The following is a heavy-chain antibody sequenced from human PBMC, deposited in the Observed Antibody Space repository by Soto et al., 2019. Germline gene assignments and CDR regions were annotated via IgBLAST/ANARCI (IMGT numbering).Heavy chain of an antibody. D-gene: IGHD2-21*01. J-gene: IGHJ4*02. CDR2: ISSSGGTT. CDR1: GFTFSEYA. V-gene: IGHV3-23*01. Sequence: EVQLLESGGGLVQPGGSLRLSCAASGFTFSEYAMSWVRQAPGKGLEWVSSISSSGGTTSYTDSVKGRFTIPKDNSKNTPFLQMNGLRAEDTAIYYCTKEPKKSISHDYWGLGTLVTVSP. CDR3: TKEPKKSISHDY.